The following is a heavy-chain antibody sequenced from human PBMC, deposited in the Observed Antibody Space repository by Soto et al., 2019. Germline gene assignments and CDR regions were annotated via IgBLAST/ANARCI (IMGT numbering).Heavy chain of an antibody. CDR2: ISPK. V-gene: IGHV3-33*01. CDR3: ARDDAFGNENAFDL. D-gene: IGHD1-1*01. CDR1: GFSFRTYG. J-gene: IGHJ3*01. Sequence: QVQLVESGGGLVQPGTSLRLSCAVSGFSFRTYGFHWVRQPPGKGLEWVAVISPKGHSDSVEGRFTISRDNSKDTLFPQMNNLKAGDTGVYYCARDDAFGNENAFDLWGQGTMVTVSS.